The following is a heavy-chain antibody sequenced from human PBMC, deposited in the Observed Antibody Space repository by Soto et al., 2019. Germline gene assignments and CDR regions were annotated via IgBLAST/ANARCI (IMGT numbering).Heavy chain of an antibody. CDR2: ISYDGSNK. D-gene: IGHD6-13*01. CDR1: GLTFSSYG. CDR3: AKNNGGYSSSWYYYYGMDV. V-gene: IGHV3-30*18. J-gene: IGHJ6*02. Sequence: QVQLVESGGGLVRLGRPLGLSCAASGLTFSSYGMHWVRQAQGKGLEGGAVISYDGSNKYYADSVKGRFTISRDNSKNTLYLQMNSLRAEDTAVYYCAKNNGGYSSSWYYYYGMDVWGQGTTVTVSS.